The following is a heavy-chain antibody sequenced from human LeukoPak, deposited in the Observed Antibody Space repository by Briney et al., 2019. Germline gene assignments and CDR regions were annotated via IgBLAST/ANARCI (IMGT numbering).Heavy chain of an antibody. CDR3: GSSQQIRGLNVFDY. Sequence: GGSLRLSCAASGFTFSSYSMNWVRQAPGKGLEWVSSISSSSSYIYYADSVKGRFTISRDNAKNSLYLQMNSLRAEDTAVYYCGSSQQIRGLNVFDYWGQGALVTVSS. D-gene: IGHD3-10*01. J-gene: IGHJ4*02. V-gene: IGHV3-21*01. CDR1: GFTFSSYS. CDR2: ISSSSSYI.